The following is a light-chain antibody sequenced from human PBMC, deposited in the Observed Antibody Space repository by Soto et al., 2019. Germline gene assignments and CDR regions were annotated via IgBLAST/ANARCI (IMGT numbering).Light chain of an antibody. CDR1: QSVSSN. J-gene: IGKJ5*01. Sequence: EIVMTQSPATLSVSPGESATLSCRASQSVSSNLAWHQQKPGQAPRILMYDASTRATGISARFSGSGSGTEFTLTISSLQYEDFAVYYCQQYHNWPITFGQGTRLEIK. V-gene: IGKV3-15*01. CDR2: DAS. CDR3: QQYHNWPIT.